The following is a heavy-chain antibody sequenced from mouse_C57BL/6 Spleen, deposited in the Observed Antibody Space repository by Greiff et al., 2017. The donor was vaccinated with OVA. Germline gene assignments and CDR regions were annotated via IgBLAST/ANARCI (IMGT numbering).Heavy chain of an antibody. CDR1: GYTFTSYW. CDR3: ARGYYGSSYAFDY. Sequence: VQLQQPGAELVKPGASVKLSCKASGYTFTSYWMHWVKQRPGRGLEWIGRIDPNSGGTKYNEKFKSKATLTVDQSSSTAYMQLNSLTSEDSAVYYCARGYYGSSYAFDYWGQGTTLTVSS. CDR2: IDPNSGGT. J-gene: IGHJ2*01. D-gene: IGHD1-1*01. V-gene: IGHV1-62-3*01.